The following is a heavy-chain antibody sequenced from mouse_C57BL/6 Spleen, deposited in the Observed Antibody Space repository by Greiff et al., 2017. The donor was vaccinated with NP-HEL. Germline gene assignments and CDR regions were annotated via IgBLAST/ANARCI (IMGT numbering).Heavy chain of an antibody. CDR1: GYTFTDYN. J-gene: IGHJ4*01. CDR3: ARVGGYYGNYDYYAMDY. Sequence: EVQLQQSGPELVKPGASVKIPCKASGYTFTDYNMDWVKQSHGKSLEWIGDINPNNGGTIYNQKFKGKATLTVDNSSSTAYMELRSLTSEDTAVYYCARVGGYYGNYDYYAMDYWGQGTSVTVSS. V-gene: IGHV1-18*01. CDR2: INPNNGGT. D-gene: IGHD2-1*01.